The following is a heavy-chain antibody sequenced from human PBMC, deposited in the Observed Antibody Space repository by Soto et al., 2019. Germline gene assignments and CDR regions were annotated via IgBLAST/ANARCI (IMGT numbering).Heavy chain of an antibody. Sequence: SETLSLTCTVSGGSISSYYWSWIRQPPGKGLEWIGYIYYSGCTNYNPSLKSRVTISVDTSKNQFSLKLSSVTAADTAVYYCARGTGTGLTYCGGDCYQKFDYWGQGTLVTVFS. CDR1: GGSISSYY. V-gene: IGHV4-59*01. D-gene: IGHD2-21*02. CDR3: ARGTGTGLTYCGGDCYQKFDY. J-gene: IGHJ4*02. CDR2: IYYSGCT.